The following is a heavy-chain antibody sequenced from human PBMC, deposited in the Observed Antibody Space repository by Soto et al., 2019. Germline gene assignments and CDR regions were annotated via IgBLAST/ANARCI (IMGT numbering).Heavy chain of an antibody. V-gene: IGHV3-23*01. Sequence: GESLRLSCSASGFTFSTYSMSWVRQAPGKGLEWVSGFRTGGDDGTTYYADSVKGRFTISRDNSKNTMFLQMNSLRVEDTAIYYCAKKVNSGPGNHYFDYWGQGTLVTVSS. J-gene: IGHJ4*02. CDR3: AKKVNSGPGNHYFDY. CDR1: GFTFSTYS. CDR2: FRTGGDDGTT. D-gene: IGHD3-10*01.